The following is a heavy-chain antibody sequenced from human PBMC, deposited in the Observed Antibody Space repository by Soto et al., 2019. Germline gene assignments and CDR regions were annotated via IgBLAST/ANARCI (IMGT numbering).Heavy chain of an antibody. J-gene: IGHJ5*02. CDR1: GGSISGSSEY. D-gene: IGHD3-22*01. CDR2: IFYSGST. V-gene: IGHV4-39*01. Sequence: LSLTCTVSGGSISGSSEYWGWFRQPPGKGLEWIGSIFYSGSTYYNPSLKSRVTLSVEKSKNKFSLKLTSVTAADTSVYYCQTDSSYYYDSSAYYTTWLDHWAQLMMLTVS. CDR3: QTDSSYYYDSSAYYTTWLDH.